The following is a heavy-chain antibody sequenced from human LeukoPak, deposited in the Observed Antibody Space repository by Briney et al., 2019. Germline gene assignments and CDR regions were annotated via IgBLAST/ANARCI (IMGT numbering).Heavy chain of an antibody. CDR2: IRYDGSNK. CDR1: GFTFSSYD. J-gene: IGHJ5*02. Sequence: PGGSLRLSCAASGFTFSSYDMNWVRQTPGKGLEWVAFIRYDGSNKYYADSVKGRFTISRDNSKNTLYLQMNSLRAEDTAVYYCAKDQGNNARWFDPWGQGTLVTVS. D-gene: IGHD1-14*01. CDR3: AKDQGNNARWFDP. V-gene: IGHV3-30*02.